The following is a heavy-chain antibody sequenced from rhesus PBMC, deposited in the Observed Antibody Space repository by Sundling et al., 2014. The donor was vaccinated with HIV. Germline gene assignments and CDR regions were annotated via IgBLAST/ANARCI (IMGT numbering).Heavy chain of an antibody. J-gene: IGHJ4*01. CDR3: ATTYAIYYFES. D-gene: IGHD2-39*01. CDR2: IRSKANSYTT. CDR1: GFSFSDHY. V-gene: IGHV3-13*01. Sequence: EVQLVESGGDLVQPGGSLRLSCAASGFSFSDHYMHWVRQAQGKGLEWVGLIRSKANSYTTEYAAAVKGRFTISRDDSKNTLYLQMSSLKTEDTAVYYCATTYAIYYFESWGQGVLVTVST.